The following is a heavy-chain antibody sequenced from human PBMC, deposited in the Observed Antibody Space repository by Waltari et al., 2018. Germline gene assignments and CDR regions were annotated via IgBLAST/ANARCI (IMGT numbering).Heavy chain of an antibody. V-gene: IGHV4-59*01. CDR3: VRGRGELELEPLFDD. D-gene: IGHD1-7*01. Sequence: QVQLQESGPGLVKPWETLSLTCTVSGGPRSRVYWTWIRQGPGKGLEWIGYKYSEGIANYNPSLRSRVDISEDKSKSQFFLRLASVTAADSAIYYCVRGRGELELEPLFDDWGRGTLVTVSS. CDR2: KYSEGIA. J-gene: IGHJ4*02. CDR1: GGPRSRVY.